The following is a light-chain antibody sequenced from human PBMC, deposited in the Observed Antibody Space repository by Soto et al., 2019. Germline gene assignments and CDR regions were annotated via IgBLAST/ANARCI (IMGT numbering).Light chain of an antibody. Sequence: EIVLTQSPGTLSLSPGERATLSCRASQSINSNLAWYQQRPGQRPRVLMYGASSRATGIPDRFSGSGSGTDFTLTISRLEPEDFAVYYCQQYENSPRTFGQGTQVETK. CDR1: QSINSN. V-gene: IGKV3-20*01. CDR3: QQYENSPRT. J-gene: IGKJ1*01. CDR2: GAS.